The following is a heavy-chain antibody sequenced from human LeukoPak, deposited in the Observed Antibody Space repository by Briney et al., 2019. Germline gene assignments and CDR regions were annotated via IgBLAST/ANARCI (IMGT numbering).Heavy chain of an antibody. CDR2: INPNNGGT. D-gene: IGHD1-26*01. V-gene: IGHV1-2*02. CDR3: ATEVGATSLNYYYGMDV. CDR1: GYTFTDYY. Sequence: GASVKVSCKASGYTFTDYYVHWVRQAPGQGLEWMGWINPNNGGTKSAQMFQGRVTMTRDTSIRTAYMELSRLRYDDTAVYYCATEVGATSLNYYYGMDVWGQGTTVTVSS. J-gene: IGHJ6*02.